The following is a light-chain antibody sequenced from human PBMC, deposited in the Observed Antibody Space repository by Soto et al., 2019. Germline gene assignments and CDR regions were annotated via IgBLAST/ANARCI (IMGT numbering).Light chain of an antibody. J-gene: IGKJ1*01. V-gene: IGKV3-20*01. Sequence: EIVLTQSPGTLSLSPGERATLSCRASESVSGTYLAWYQQKPGQAPRLLIYGASSRATGIPDRFTGSGSGTDFTLTISRLEPEDFAVYYCQQYLHSRTFGHGTKVEIK. CDR3: QQYLHSRT. CDR1: ESVSGTY. CDR2: GAS.